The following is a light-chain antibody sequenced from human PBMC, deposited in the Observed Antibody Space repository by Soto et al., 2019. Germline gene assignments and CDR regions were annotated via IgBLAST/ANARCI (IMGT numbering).Light chain of an antibody. V-gene: IGLV1-44*01. CDR3: AAWDDRLTGHVV. CDR2: SNN. Sequence: QSVLTQPPSASGTPGQRVTISSSGSSFNIGSNSVNWYQQLPGAAPKLLIYSNNHRPSGVPDRFSGSKSGTSASLAISGLQSEDEADYYCAAWDDRLTGHVVFGGGTKLTGL. CDR1: SFNIGSNS. J-gene: IGLJ2*01.